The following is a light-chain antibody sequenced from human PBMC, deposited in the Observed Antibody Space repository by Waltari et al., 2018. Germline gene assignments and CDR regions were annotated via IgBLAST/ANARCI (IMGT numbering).Light chain of an antibody. J-gene: IGKJ5*01. CDR3: QHYGRSAIT. CDR1: ESITTNC. V-gene: IGKV3-20*01. CDR2: GAS. Sequence: ESVLTQSPVPLSLSPGERATLSCRASESITTNCIAWYQQKPGQAPRLLIHGASIRATGISDFFSGSGSGTDFTLTISRLEPEDFAVYYCQHYGRSAITFGQGTRLDIK.